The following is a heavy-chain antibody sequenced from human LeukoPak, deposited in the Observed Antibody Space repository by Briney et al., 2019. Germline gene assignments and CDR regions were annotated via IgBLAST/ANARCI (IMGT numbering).Heavy chain of an antibody. CDR1: GYTFTSYY. J-gene: IGHJ6*02. D-gene: IGHD3-3*01. CDR2: INASDGST. V-gene: IGHV1-46*01. Sequence: GASVKVSCKASGYTFTSYYINWVRQAPGQGLEWMGIINASDGSTSYAQKFQGRVTMTRDTSTSTVYMELSSLRSEDTAVYYCARDGSGYYDFWSGYFGAELGYYYYGMDVWGQGTTVTVSS. CDR3: ARDGSGYYDFWSGYFGAELGYYYYGMDV.